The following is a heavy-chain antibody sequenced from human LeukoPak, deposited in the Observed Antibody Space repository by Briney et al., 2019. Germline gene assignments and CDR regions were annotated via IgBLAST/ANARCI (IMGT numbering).Heavy chain of an antibody. D-gene: IGHD6-6*01. Sequence: GGSLRLSCAASGLSFSTYWMHWVRQAPGKGLVWVSRINSDGSSTSYADSVKGRVIISRDNAKNSLYLQMNSLRAGDTAVYYCAATSSIAADGFDYWGQGTLVTVSS. CDR3: AATSSIAADGFDY. J-gene: IGHJ4*02. CDR2: INSDGSST. V-gene: IGHV3-74*01. CDR1: GLSFSTYW.